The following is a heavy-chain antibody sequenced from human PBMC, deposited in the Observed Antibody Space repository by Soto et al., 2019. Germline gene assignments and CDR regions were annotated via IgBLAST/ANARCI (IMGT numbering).Heavy chain of an antibody. V-gene: IGHV4-59*07. CDR3: ARAARLSFDP. CDR2: IYYSGST. J-gene: IGHJ5*02. Sequence: SDTLSLTCTVSGVSISTYYWSWIRQPPGKGLEWIGYIYYSGSTNYNPSLKSRVTISVDTSKNQFSLKLSSVTAADTAVYYCARAARLSFDPWGQGTLVNVSS. CDR1: GVSISTYY. D-gene: IGHD5-12*01.